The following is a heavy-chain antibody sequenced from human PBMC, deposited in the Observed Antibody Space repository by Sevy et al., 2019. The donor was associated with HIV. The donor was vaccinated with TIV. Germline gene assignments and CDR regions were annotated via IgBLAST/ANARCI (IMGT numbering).Heavy chain of an antibody. CDR2: IRNKADSYTT. D-gene: IGHD6-13*01. J-gene: IGHJ4*02. V-gene: IGHV3-72*01. Sequence: GGSLRLSCAASGFTFSDHCMEWVRQAPGKGLEWVGRIRNKADSYTTEYAASVKGRFTISRDDSKNSLYLLMNSLKTEDTAMYYCATHAGIAAAGRVFDYWGQGTLVTVSS. CDR3: ATHAGIAAAGRVFDY. CDR1: GFTFSDHC.